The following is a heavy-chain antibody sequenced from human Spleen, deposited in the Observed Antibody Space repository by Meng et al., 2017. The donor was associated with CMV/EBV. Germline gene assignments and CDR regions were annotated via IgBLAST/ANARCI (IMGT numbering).Heavy chain of an antibody. V-gene: IGHV3-30*04. J-gene: IGHJ4*02. Sequence: GESLKISCAASGFTFSSYPMHWVRQAPGKGLEWVAVISSDGRNKYYADSVQGRFTISRDNSKNTLYLQMNSLRAEDTAVYYCAKTWRILDWGQGTLVTVSS. CDR3: AKTWRILD. CDR2: ISSDGRNK. D-gene: IGHD2-8*02. CDR1: GFTFSSYP.